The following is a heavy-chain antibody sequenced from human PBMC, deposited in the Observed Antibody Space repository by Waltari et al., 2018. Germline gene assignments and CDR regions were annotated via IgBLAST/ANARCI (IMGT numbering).Heavy chain of an antibody. J-gene: IGHJ4*02. CDR1: GFPFRPYW. CDR3: TRDLQGARIYSVNY. V-gene: IGHV3-7*04. Sequence: EVQLVESGGGLVQPGGSLRLSVAGPGFPFRPYWLRWFPQAPGNGLEWVANVNQDGSLKYYVDYVKGRFTISRDNAKNSLYLQMNSLRAEDTALYYCTRDLQGARIYSVNYWGQGTLVTVSS. CDR2: VNQDGSLK. D-gene: IGHD3-10*01.